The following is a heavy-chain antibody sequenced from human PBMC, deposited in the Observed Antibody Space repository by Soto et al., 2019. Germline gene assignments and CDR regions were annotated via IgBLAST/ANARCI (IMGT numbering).Heavy chain of an antibody. D-gene: IGHD3-10*01. CDR1: GFTFSSYG. Sequence: QVQLVESGGGVVQPGRSLRLSCAASGFTFSSYGMHWVRQAPGKGLEWVAVVSYDERYKYFADSVRGRFIISRDNSKNTLYLQMNSLRVEDTAVYYCARRGEFYGSGSWWTMDVWGQGTTVIVSS. CDR2: VSYDERYK. CDR3: ARRGEFYGSGSWWTMDV. V-gene: IGHV3-30*03. J-gene: IGHJ6*02.